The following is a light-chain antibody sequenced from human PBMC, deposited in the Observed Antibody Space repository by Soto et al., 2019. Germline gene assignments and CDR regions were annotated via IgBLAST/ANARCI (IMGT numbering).Light chain of an antibody. Sequence: QSALTQPASVSGSPGQWITISCTGTSSDVGGYNYVSWYQQHPGKAPQLMIYEVTNRPSGVYNRFSGSKSGNTASLTISGLQAEDEADYYCSSYTSSSSLGVFGTGTKLTVL. V-gene: IGLV2-14*01. CDR3: SSYTSSSSLGV. J-gene: IGLJ1*01. CDR2: EVT. CDR1: SSDVGGYNY.